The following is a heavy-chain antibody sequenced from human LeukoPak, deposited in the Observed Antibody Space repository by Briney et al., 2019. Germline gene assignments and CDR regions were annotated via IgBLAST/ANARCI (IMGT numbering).Heavy chain of an antibody. V-gene: IGHV3-23*01. CDR3: AREGDLYDILTGLDY. CDR2: ISGSGGST. D-gene: IGHD3-9*01. J-gene: IGHJ4*02. Sequence: GGSLRLSCAASGFTFSSYAMSWVRQAPGKGLEWVSAISGSGGSTYYADSVKGRFTISRDNSKNTLYLQMNSLRAEDTAVYYCAREGDLYDILTGLDYWGQGTLVTVSS. CDR1: GFTFSSYA.